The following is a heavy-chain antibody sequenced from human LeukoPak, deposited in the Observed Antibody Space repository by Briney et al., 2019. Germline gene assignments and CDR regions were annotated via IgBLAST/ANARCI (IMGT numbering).Heavy chain of an antibody. J-gene: IGHJ4*02. CDR1: GFTFSSYS. CDR2: ISSSNSSI. V-gene: IGHV3-48*01. D-gene: IGHD1-14*01. CDR3: ARANPRDY. Sequence: PGGSLRLSCAASGFTFSSYSMNWVRPAPGKGLEWVSYISSSNSSIYCAGSVKGRFTISRDNAKNSLYLQMNSLRVEDTAVYYCARANPRDYWGQGTLVTVSS.